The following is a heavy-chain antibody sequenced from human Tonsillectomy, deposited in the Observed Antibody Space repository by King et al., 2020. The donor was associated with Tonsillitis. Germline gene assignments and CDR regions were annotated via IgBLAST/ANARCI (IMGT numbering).Heavy chain of an antibody. Sequence: VQLVESGGGLVKPGGSLRLSCAASGFTFSNAWMSWVRQAPGKGLEWVGRIKSKTDGGTTDYAEPVKGRLTISRDDSKNTLYLQMNSLKTEDTAVYYCTTDLGTAGFVFDYWGQGTLVTVSS. V-gene: IGHV3-15*01. CDR2: IKSKTDGGTT. D-gene: IGHD1-1*01. CDR3: TTDLGTAGFVFDY. CDR1: GFTFSNAW. J-gene: IGHJ4*02.